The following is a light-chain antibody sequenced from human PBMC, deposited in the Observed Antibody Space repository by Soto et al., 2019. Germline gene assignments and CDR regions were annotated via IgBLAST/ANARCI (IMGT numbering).Light chain of an antibody. J-gene: IGLJ2*01. CDR2: DVS. V-gene: IGLV2-14*01. CDR3: GAWDDRPRGVV. Sequence: QSALTQPASVSGSPGQSITISCTGTSSDVGGYNYVSWYQQHPGKAPKLMIYDVSNRPSGVSNRFSGSKSGNTASLAISGLQSEDEADYFCGAWDDRPRGVVFGGGTKVTVL. CDR1: SSDVGGYNY.